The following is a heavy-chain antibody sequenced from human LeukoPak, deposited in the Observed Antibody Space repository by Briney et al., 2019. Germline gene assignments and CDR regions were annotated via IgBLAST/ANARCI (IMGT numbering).Heavy chain of an antibody. CDR1: GFTFSSYS. CDR2: ISSSSSYI. V-gene: IGHV3-21*01. CDR3: ARDQFPTPLVVPAATPVDYYYYGMDV. J-gene: IGHJ6*02. Sequence: PGGSLRLSCAASGFTFSSYSMNWVRQAPGKGLEWVSSISSSSSYIYYADSVKGRFTISRDNAKNSLYLQMNSLRAEDTAVYYCARDQFPTPLVVPAATPVDYYYYGMDVWGQGTTVTVSS. D-gene: IGHD2-2*01.